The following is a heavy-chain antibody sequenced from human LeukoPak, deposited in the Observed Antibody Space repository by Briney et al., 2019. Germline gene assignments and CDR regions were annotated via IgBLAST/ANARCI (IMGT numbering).Heavy chain of an antibody. V-gene: IGHV1-69*13. CDR3: ARDGGYDFAARQGFDY. Sequence: GASVKVSCKASGGTFSSYAISWVRQAPGQGLEWMGGIIPIFGTANYAQKFQGRVTITADESTSTAYMELSSLRSEDTAVYYCARDGGYDFAARQGFDYWGQGTLVTVSS. J-gene: IGHJ4*02. CDR2: IIPIFGTA. CDR1: GGTFSSYA. D-gene: IGHD5-12*01.